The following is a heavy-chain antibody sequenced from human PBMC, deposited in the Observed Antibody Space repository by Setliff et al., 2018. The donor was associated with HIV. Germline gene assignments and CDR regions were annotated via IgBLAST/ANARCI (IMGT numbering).Heavy chain of an antibody. CDR1: GFTFSIYG. D-gene: IGHD4-4*01. CDR3: AGIGDYSISGVAFHI. J-gene: IGHJ3*02. CDR2: ISSSSSTI. V-gene: IGHV3-48*01. Sequence: GGSLRLSCAASGFTFSIYGMNWVRQAPGEGLEWVSYISSSSSTIYYADSVKGRFTISRDNAGDSLYLQMNSLTAGDTAVYFCAGIGDYSISGVAFHIWGQGSMVTVS.